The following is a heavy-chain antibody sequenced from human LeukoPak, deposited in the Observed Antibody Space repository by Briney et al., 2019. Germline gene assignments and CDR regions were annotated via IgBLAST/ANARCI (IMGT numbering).Heavy chain of an antibody. CDR1: GFTFSSYE. D-gene: IGHD4-17*01. J-gene: IGHJ4*02. CDR2: IRSSGNII. V-gene: IGHV3-48*03. CDR3: ARGRRTVTTYGHVDY. Sequence: GGSLRLSCAASGFTFSSYEMNWVRQAPGKGLEWVSYIRSSGNIIYYADSVKGRFTISRDNAKNSLYLQMNSLRAEDTAVYYCARGRRTVTTYGHVDYWGQGTLVTVSS.